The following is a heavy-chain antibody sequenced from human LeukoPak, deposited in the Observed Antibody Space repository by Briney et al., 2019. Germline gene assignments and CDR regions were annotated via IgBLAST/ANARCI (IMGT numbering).Heavy chain of an antibody. V-gene: IGHV4-34*01. D-gene: IGHD3-10*01. CDR2: INHSGST. Sequence: SETLSLTCAVYGGSFSGYYWSWIRQPPGKGLEWIGEINHSGSTNYNPSLKSRVTISVDTSKNQFSLKLSSVTAADTAVYYCAKDLKSSITMVRGVPRGGLIDWGQGTLVTVSS. J-gene: IGHJ4*02. CDR1: GGSFSGYY. CDR3: AKDLKSSITMVRGVPRGGLID.